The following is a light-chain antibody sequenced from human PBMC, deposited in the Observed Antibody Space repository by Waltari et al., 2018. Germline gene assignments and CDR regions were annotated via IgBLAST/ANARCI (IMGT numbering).Light chain of an antibody. V-gene: IGKV3-20*01. CDR1: QSVGRF. CDR3: QKYVNLPAT. Sequence: EIVLRQSPSTLSLFPGERATLSCRASQSVGRFLAWYQQKPGQAPRLLIYHASIRATGIPDRFSGSGSGTDFSLTISEMEPEDFAVYYCQKYVNLPATFGQGTKVEIK. CDR2: HAS. J-gene: IGKJ1*01.